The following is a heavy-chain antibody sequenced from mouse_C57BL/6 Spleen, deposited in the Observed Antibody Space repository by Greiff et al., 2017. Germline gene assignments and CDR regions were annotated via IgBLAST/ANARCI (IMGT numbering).Heavy chain of an antibody. V-gene: IGHV14-1*01. CDR1: GFNIKDYY. CDR2: IDPEDGDT. Sequence: VQLQQSGAELVRPGASVTLSCTASGFNIKDYYMHWVKQRPEQGLEWIGRIDPEDGDTEYAPKFQGKATMTADTSSNTAYLQLSSLTSEDTAVYYCALLLRLYFDYWGQGTTLTVSS. CDR3: ALLLRLYFDY. J-gene: IGHJ2*01. D-gene: IGHD1-1*01.